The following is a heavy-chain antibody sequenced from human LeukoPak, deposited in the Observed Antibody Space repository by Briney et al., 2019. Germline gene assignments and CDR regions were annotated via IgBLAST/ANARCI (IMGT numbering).Heavy chain of an antibody. D-gene: IGHD4-17*01. CDR3: AKDLPDYGDYIEGY. CDR2: ISGSGGST. Sequence: GVCLRLSCAASGFTFSSLAMSWVRQAPGKGLEWVSTISGSGGSTNYADSVKGRFTFSRDNSKNTLYLQMNSLRAEDTAVYYCAKDLPDYGDYIEGYWGQGTLVTVSS. V-gene: IGHV3-23*01. J-gene: IGHJ4*02. CDR1: GFTFSSLA.